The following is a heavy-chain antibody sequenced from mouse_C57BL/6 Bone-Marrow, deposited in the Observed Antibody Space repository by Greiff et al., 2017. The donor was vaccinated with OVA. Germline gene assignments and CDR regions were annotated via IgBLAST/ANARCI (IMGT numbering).Heavy chain of an antibody. J-gene: IGHJ4*01. CDR3: ARSSSGYVMDY. CDR1: GYTFTSYT. Sequence: QVQLQQSGAELARPGASVKMSCKASGYTFTSYTMHWVKQRPGQGLEWIGYINPSSGYTKYNQKFKDKATLTADKSSSTAYMQLSSLTSEDSAVYYCARSSSGYVMDYWGQGTSVTVSS. D-gene: IGHD3-2*02. CDR2: INPSSGYT. V-gene: IGHV1-4*01.